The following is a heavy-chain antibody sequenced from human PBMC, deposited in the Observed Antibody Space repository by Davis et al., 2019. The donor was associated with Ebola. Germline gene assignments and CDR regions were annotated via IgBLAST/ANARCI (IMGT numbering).Heavy chain of an antibody. CDR1: GDSISSSVYF. Sequence: PGGSLRLSCTVSGDSISSSVYFWGWIRQPPGKGLEWLANIFYNGRTYYSPSLKNLVTISVDTSNNQFSLRLTSVTAADTAVYYCVRAEQHFDPWGQGALVTVSS. J-gene: IGHJ5*02. D-gene: IGHD6-13*01. CDR3: VRAEQHFDP. CDR2: IFYNGRT. V-gene: IGHV4-39*01.